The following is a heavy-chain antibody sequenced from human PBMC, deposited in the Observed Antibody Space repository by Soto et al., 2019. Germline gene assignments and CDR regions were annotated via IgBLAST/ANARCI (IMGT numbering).Heavy chain of an antibody. D-gene: IGHD1-26*01. V-gene: IGHV2-5*02. Sequence: QITLKESGPTLVKPTQTLTLTSTFSGFSLTTDRVGVGWIRQPPGEALEWLAVIYWDDSKTYRPSLESRLTITKDTSKNQVALTITIMDSLDTATYYCAHAYGGRSLYWGQGTLVTVSS. CDR1: GFSLTTDRVG. CDR3: AHAYGGRSLY. CDR2: IYWDDSK. J-gene: IGHJ4*02.